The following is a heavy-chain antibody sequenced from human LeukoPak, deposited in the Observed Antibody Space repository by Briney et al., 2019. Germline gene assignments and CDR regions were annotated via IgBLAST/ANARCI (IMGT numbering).Heavy chain of an antibody. V-gene: IGHV3-74*01. CDR2: SNSAGSSK. J-gene: IGHJ4*02. Sequence: GGSLRLSCEASGFTFSSYWMHWVRQAPGKGLVWVSRSNSAGSSKSYVDSVKGRFTISRDNAKNTLYLRMDSLRAEDTAVYFCARGGPGSYSAADYWGQGTLVTVSS. CDR1: GFTFSSYW. D-gene: IGHD3-10*01. CDR3: ARGGPGSYSAADY.